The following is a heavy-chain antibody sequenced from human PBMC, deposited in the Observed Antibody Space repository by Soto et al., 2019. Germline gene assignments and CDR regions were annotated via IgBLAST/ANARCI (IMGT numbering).Heavy chain of an antibody. Sequence: QVQLQESGPGLVKPSETLSLTCTVSGGSISSYYWSWIRQPPGKGLEWIGYIYYSGSTNYNPSLKSRVTISVDTSKNQFSLKLSSVTAADTAVYYCARVKTAETRPPRYYFDYWGQGTLVTVSS. CDR1: GGSISSYY. CDR3: ARVKTAETRPPRYYFDY. V-gene: IGHV4-59*01. CDR2: IYYSGST. J-gene: IGHJ4*02.